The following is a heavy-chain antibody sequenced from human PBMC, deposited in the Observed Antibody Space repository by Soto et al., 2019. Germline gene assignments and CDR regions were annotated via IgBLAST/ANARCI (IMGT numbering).Heavy chain of an antibody. CDR1: GFTFSSYG. V-gene: IGHV3-33*01. Sequence: QVQLVESGGGVVQPGRSLRLSCAASGFTFSSYGMHWVRQAPGKGLEWVAVIWYDGSNKYYADSVKGRFTISRDNSKNTPYLQMNSLRAEDTAVYYCAREALYYYYGMDVWGQGTTVTVSS. CDR2: IWYDGSNK. CDR3: AREALYYYYGMDV. J-gene: IGHJ6*02.